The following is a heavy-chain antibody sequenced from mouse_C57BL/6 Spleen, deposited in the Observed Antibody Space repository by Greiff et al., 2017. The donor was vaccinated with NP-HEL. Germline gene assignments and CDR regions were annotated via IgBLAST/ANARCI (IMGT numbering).Heavy chain of an antibody. CDR1: GFTFSDYG. Sequence: RVESGGGLVKPGGSLKLSCAASGFTFSDYGMHWVRQAPEKGLEWVAYISSGSSTIYYADTVKGRFTISRDNAKNTLFLQMTSLRSEDTAMYYCARGYYYAMDYWGQGTSVTVSS. CDR3: ARGYYYAMDY. CDR2: ISSGSSTI. V-gene: IGHV5-17*01. D-gene: IGHD3-2*02. J-gene: IGHJ4*01.